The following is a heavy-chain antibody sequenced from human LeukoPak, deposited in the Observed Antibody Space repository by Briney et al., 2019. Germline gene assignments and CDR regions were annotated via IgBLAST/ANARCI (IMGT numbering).Heavy chain of an antibody. Sequence: ASVKVSCKASGYTFTNYYIHWVRQAPGQGLEWTGIINPSGGSTSYAQKFQGRVTMTRDTSINTAYMELSSLRFDDTAVYYCARDLPVWDAFDIWGQGTMVTVSS. CDR1: GYTFTNYY. V-gene: IGHV1-46*01. CDR2: INPSGGST. CDR3: ARDLPVWDAFDI. J-gene: IGHJ3*02. D-gene: IGHD2-21*01.